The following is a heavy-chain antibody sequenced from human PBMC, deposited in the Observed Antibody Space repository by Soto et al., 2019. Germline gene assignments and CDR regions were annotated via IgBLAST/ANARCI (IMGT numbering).Heavy chain of an antibody. CDR3: ARDLGGYCSGASCYSRGYVF. V-gene: IGHV4-39*07. J-gene: IGHJ4*02. CDR1: GGSISSSSYY. D-gene: IGHD2-15*01. CDR2: IYYSGST. Sequence: SETLSLTCTVSGGSISSSSYYWGWIRQPPGKGLEWIGSIYYSGSTYYNPSLKSRVTISVDTSKNQFSLKLSSVTAEDTAVYYCARDLGGYCSGASCYSRGYVFWGQGTLVTVSS.